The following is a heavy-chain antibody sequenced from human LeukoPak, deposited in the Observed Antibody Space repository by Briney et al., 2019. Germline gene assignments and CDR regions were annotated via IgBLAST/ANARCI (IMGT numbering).Heavy chain of an antibody. CDR1: GFTFSSYA. Sequence: PGGSLRLSCAASGFTFSSYAMIWVRQAPGKGPDWVSSISDNGDDTYYADSVKGRFTISRDNSDNTLYLQMNSLRADDAAVYYCAKGYYGNYVAVDYWGQGTLVTVSS. V-gene: IGHV3-23*01. CDR3: AKGYYGNYVAVDY. D-gene: IGHD4-11*01. CDR2: ISDNGDDT. J-gene: IGHJ4*02.